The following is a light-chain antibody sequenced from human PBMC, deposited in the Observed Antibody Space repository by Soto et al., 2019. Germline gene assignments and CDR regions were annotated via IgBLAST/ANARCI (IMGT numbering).Light chain of an antibody. CDR1: QSISTY. CDR2: AAS. CDR3: QQSYTTPYT. J-gene: IGKJ2*01. V-gene: IGKV1-39*01. Sequence: IHMTQSPSSLSASVGDRVIITCRTSQSISTYLNWYQQKPGKAPKALIYAASSVHSGAPSRFSGSGSGTDFTLTISSLQTEDVATYYCQQSYTTPYTFGQGTKVDIK.